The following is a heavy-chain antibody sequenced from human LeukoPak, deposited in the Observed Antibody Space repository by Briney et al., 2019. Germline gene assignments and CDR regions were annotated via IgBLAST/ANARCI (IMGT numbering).Heavy chain of an antibody. CDR3: ARVTQGDTAIDY. V-gene: IGHV1-8*01. Sequence: GASVKVSCKASGYTFTSYEINWVRQATGQGLEWMGWMNPNSGNTGYAQKFQGRVTMTRNTSISTAYMELSSLRSEDTAVYYCARVTQGDTAIDYWGQGTLVTVSS. D-gene: IGHD5-18*01. CDR2: MNPNSGNT. J-gene: IGHJ4*02. CDR1: GYTFTSYE.